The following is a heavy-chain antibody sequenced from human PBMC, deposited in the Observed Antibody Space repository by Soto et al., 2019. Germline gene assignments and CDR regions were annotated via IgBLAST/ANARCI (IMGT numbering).Heavy chain of an antibody. CDR1: GFTFSNYA. D-gene: IGHD6-13*01. Sequence: EVQLLDSGGGLVQPGGSLRLSCAASGFTFSNYAMNWVRQAPGKGLEWVSNIFASGGNTYYADSVRGRFTISRDNSKNTLYLQRNSLRAEDTAVYYCATARGGSTWSHFDFWGQGTLVTVSS. J-gene: IGHJ4*02. CDR2: IFASGGNT. V-gene: IGHV3-23*01. CDR3: ATARGGSTWSHFDF.